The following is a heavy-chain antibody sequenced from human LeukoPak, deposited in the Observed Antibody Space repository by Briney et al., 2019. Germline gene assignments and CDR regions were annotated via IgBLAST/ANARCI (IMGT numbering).Heavy chain of an antibody. CDR3: ARDGYSGSKRGFYFDS. V-gene: IGHV3-33*08. Sequence: GGSLRLSCAASGFIFSTYSMNWVRQAPGKGLEWVAVMWYDGSNKYYADSVKGRFTISRDNSKNTLDLQMNSLRVEDTAVYYCARDGYSGSKRGFYFDSWGQGTLVTVSS. CDR2: MWYDGSNK. D-gene: IGHD5-12*01. J-gene: IGHJ4*02. CDR1: GFIFSTYS.